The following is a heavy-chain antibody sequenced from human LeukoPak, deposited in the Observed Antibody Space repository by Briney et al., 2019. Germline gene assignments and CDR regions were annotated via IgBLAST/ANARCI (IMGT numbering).Heavy chain of an antibody. J-gene: IGHJ4*02. Sequence: PSETLSLTCTVSGGSISSYSWSWIRQPAGRGLEWIGRIYTSGSTNYNPSLKSRVTISVDASKNQFSRKLSAVTAADTAVYYCARGECIAVAGPDYWGQGTLVTVSS. V-gene: IGHV4-4*07. CDR2: IYTSGST. CDR1: GGSISSYS. D-gene: IGHD6-19*01. CDR3: ARGECIAVAGPDY.